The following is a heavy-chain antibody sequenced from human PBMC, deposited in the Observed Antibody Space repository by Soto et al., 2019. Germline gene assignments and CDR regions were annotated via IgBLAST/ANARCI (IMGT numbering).Heavy chain of an antibody. D-gene: IGHD3-9*01. V-gene: IGHV4-34*01. Sequence: SETLSLTCAVYGGSFSGYYWSWIRQPPGKGLEWIGEINHSGSTNYNPSPKSRVTISVDTSKNQFSLKLSSVTAADTAVYYCARGRDLLTGYYRGYYYYGMDVWGQGTTVTVSS. CDR1: GGSFSGYY. CDR3: ARGRDLLTGYYRGYYYYGMDV. CDR2: INHSGST. J-gene: IGHJ6*02.